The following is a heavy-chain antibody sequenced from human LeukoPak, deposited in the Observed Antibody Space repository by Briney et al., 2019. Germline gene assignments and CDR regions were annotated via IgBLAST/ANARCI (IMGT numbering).Heavy chain of an antibody. CDR1: GYTFTSYG. J-gene: IGHJ4*02. Sequence: ASVKVSCKASGYTFTSYGISWVRQAPGQGLEWMGWISAYNGNTNYAQKLQGRVTMTTDTSTSTAYMELRSLRSDDTAVYYCARGPRNYDILTGYGYWGQGTLVTVSS. CDR3: ARGPRNYDILTGYGY. D-gene: IGHD3-9*01. CDR2: ISAYNGNT. V-gene: IGHV1-18*01.